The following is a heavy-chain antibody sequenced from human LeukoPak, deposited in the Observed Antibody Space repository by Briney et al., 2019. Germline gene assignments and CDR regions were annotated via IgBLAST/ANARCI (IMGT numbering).Heavy chain of an antibody. V-gene: IGHV4-30-2*01. D-gene: IGHD3-10*01. CDR1: GGSISSGDYY. CDR3: ARVVRGVRGWFDP. J-gene: IGHJ5*02. CDR2: IYHSGST. Sequence: SETLSLTCTVSGGSISSGDYYWSWIRQPPGKGLEWIGYIYHSGSTYYNPSLKSRVTISVDRSKNQFSLKLSSVTAADTAVYYCARVVRGVRGWFDPWGQGTLVTVSS.